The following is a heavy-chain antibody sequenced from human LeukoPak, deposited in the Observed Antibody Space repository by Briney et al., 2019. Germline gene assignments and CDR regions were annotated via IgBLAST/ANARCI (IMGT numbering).Heavy chain of an antibody. Sequence: SETLSLTCAVSGYSISSGYYWGWIRQPPGKGLEWIGSIYHSGSTYYNPSLKSRVTISVDTSKNQFSPKLNSVTAADTAVYYCARGRADYDILTGYFDPYYFDYWGQGTLVTVSS. J-gene: IGHJ4*02. CDR3: ARGRADYDILTGYFDPYYFDY. D-gene: IGHD3-9*01. V-gene: IGHV4-38-2*01. CDR1: GYSISSGYY. CDR2: IYHSGST.